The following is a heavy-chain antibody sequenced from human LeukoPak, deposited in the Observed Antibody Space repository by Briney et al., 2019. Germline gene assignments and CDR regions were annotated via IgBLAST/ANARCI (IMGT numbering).Heavy chain of an antibody. CDR1: GGSISIYY. CDR3: ARQSGTRGNGDWFDP. J-gene: IGHJ5*02. V-gene: IGHV4-59*08. Sequence: SETLSLTCTVSGGSISIYYWSWIRQPPGRGLEWIGYIYYSGSTNYNPSLKSRVTISVDTSKNQFSLKLSSVTAADTAVYYCARQSGTRGNGDWFDPWGQGTLVTVSS. CDR2: IYYSGST. D-gene: IGHD1-7*01.